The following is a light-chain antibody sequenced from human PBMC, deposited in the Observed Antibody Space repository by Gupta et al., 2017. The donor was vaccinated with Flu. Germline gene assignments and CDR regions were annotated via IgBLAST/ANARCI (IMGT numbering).Light chain of an antibody. J-gene: IGLJ2*01. CDR1: TSDIGAYNY. V-gene: IGLV2-14*01. CDR2: EVT. CDR3: SSYSGSNTLL. Sequence: QSALTQPASVSGSPGPSITVSCTGTTSDIGAYNYVSWYQQHPGKAPKLLIYEVTQRPSGVSNRFSGSKSGNTASMTISGLQAEDEADYFCSSYSGSNTLLFGGGTKVTVL.